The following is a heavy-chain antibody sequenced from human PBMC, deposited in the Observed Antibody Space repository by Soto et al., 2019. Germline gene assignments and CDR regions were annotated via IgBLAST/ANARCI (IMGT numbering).Heavy chain of an antibody. J-gene: IGHJ4*02. Sequence: PGGSLRLSCAASGFTFSSYGMHWVRQAPGKGLEWVAVISYDGSNKYYADSVKGRFTISRDNSKNTLYLQMNSLRAEDTAVYYCATLGALADYWGQGTLVTVSS. CDR2: ISYDGSNK. CDR1: GFTFSSYG. CDR3: ATLGALADY. V-gene: IGHV3-30*03.